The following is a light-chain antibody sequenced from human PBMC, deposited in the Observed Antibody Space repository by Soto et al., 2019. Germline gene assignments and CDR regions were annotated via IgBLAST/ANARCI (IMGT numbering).Light chain of an antibody. CDR2: EVS. Sequence: QSALTQPASVSGSPGQSITISCTGTSSDVGGYNFVSWYQQHPGKAPKLMIYEVSHRPSGVSNRFSGSKSGNTASLTISGLQAEDEADYYCSSYARSNTLVFGTGTKVTVL. CDR1: SSDVGGYNF. V-gene: IGLV2-14*01. J-gene: IGLJ1*01. CDR3: SSYARSNTLV.